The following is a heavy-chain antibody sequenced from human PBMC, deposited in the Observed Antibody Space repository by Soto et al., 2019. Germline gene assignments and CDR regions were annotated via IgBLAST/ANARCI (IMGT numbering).Heavy chain of an antibody. CDR3: TTALVPATFDY. Sequence: EVQLVESGGGLVKPGGSLRLSCAASGFTFSNAWMSWVRQAPGKGLEWVGRNKSKTDGGTTDYAAPVKGRFTISRDDSKNTLYLQMNSLKTEDTAVYYCTTALVPATFDYWGQGTLVTVSS. V-gene: IGHV3-15*01. D-gene: IGHD2-2*01. CDR1: GFTFSNAW. J-gene: IGHJ4*02. CDR2: NKSKTDGGTT.